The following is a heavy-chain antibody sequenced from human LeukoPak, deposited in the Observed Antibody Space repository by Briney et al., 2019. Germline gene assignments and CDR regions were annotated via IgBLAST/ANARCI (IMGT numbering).Heavy chain of an antibody. CDR2: ISTSSTYT. V-gene: IGHV3-21*01. Sequence: GGSLRLSCAASGFTFSRQSMNWVRQAPGKGLEWVSSISTSSTYTYYADSVKGRFTISRDNARNSLFLQMNSLRAEDTAVYYCARSVVAATETFDYWGQGTLVTVSS. J-gene: IGHJ4*02. D-gene: IGHD2-15*01. CDR3: ARSVVAATETFDY. CDR1: GFTFSRQS.